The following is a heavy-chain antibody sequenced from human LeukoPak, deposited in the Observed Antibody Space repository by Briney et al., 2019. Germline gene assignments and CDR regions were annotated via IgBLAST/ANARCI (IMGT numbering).Heavy chain of an antibody. J-gene: IGHJ4*02. Sequence: PGGSLRLSCAASGFTFSSYEMNWVRQAPGKGLEWVSYISSSGSTIHYADSVKGRFTISRDNAKNSLYLQMNSLRAEDTAVYYCARGKRVVVITPFLDYWGQGTLVTVSS. CDR1: GFTFSSYE. V-gene: IGHV3-48*03. D-gene: IGHD3-22*01. CDR2: ISSSGSTI. CDR3: ARGKRVVVITPFLDY.